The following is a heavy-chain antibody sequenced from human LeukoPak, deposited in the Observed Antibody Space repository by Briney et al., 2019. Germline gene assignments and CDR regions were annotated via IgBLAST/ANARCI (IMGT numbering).Heavy chain of an antibody. V-gene: IGHV3-33*06. J-gene: IGHJ6*02. Sequence: GRSLRLSCTASGFTFSSYGMHWVRQAPGKGLEWVAVIWFDGSNKYYADSVKGRLTISRDNSKSTLHLQMNSLRAEDTAVYYCAKAVAATGHYYFGMDVWGQGTTVTVSS. CDR2: IWFDGSNK. D-gene: IGHD6-19*01. CDR1: GFTFSSYG. CDR3: AKAVAATGHYYFGMDV.